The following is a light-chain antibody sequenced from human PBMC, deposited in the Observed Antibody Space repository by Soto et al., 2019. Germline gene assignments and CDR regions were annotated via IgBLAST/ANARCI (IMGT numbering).Light chain of an antibody. CDR1: SSDVGSFNY. CDR2: EVT. Sequence: QSALTQPASVSGSPGQSITISCTATSSDVGSFNYVSWYQHHPGKAPKLMIYEVTSRPSGVSNRFSGSKSGNTASLTISGLQAEDEADYYCSSYTTINNLWVFGGGTKLTVL. J-gene: IGLJ3*02. CDR3: SSYTTINNLWV. V-gene: IGLV2-14*01.